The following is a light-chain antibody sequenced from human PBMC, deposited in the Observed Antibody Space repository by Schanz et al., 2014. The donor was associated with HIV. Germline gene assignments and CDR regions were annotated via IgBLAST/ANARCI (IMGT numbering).Light chain of an antibody. V-gene: IGKV1-5*01. J-gene: IGKJ1*01. Sequence: DIQMTQFPSTLSASVGDRVTITCRASQSIGDSLAWFQQKPGRAPQLLIYGASTLPSGVPGRFSGSGSGTEFTLTISSLQPDDFATYYCQQANSFPPWTFGQGTKV. CDR1: QSIGDS. CDR3: QQANSFPPWT. CDR2: GAS.